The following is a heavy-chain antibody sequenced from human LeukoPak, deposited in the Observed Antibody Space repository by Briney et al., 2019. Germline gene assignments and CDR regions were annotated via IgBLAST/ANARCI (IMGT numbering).Heavy chain of an antibody. V-gene: IGHV3-48*03. D-gene: IGHD3-10*01. CDR2: ISSSGTTI. CDR1: GFTFSNYD. J-gene: IGHJ4*02. CDR3: AKASDYYGSGSYYAPFDY. Sequence: GGSLRLSCAASGFTFSNYDMHWVRQAPGKGLEWISYISSSGTTIYYADSVKGRFTISRDNSKNTLYLQMNSLRAEDTAVYYCAKASDYYGSGSYYAPFDYWGQGTLVTVSS.